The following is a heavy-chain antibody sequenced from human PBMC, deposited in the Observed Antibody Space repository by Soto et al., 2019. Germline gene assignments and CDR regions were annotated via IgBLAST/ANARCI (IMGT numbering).Heavy chain of an antibody. J-gene: IGHJ4*02. D-gene: IGHD1-7*01. CDR1: GASFTSNDW. V-gene: IGHV4-4*02. Sequence: PSETLSLTCAVSGASFTSNDWWTWVRQPPGRGLEWIGEIYRTGSTNYNPSLKSRVTISLDKSENQFPLKVTSLTAADTAVYYCASRDPGTSVDYWGQGTLVTVSS. CDR2: IYRTGST. CDR3: ASRDPGTSVDY.